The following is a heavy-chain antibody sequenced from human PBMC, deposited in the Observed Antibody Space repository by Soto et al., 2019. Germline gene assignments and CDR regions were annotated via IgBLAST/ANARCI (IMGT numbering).Heavy chain of an antibody. CDR3: AREDIVVVPAAMLYWFDP. D-gene: IGHD2-2*01. CDR2: TYYRSKWYN. V-gene: IGHV6-1*01. Sequence: SQTLSLTCVISGDSVSSNSAAWNWIRQSPSRGLEWLGRTYYRSKWYNDYAVSVKSRITINPDTSKNQFSLQLNSVTPEDTAVYYCAREDIVVVPAAMLYWFDPWGQGTLVTVS. CDR1: GDSVSSNSAA. J-gene: IGHJ5*02.